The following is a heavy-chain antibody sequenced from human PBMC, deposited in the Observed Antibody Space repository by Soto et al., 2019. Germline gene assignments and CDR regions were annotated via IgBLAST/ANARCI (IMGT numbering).Heavy chain of an antibody. Sequence: QVQLQESGPGLVKPSQTLSLTCTVSGDSISSGGYYWSWIRQHPGKGLEWIGNIYYSGSTYYNPSLNSRVTISVHTCVNQFSLKLSSVTAADTAVYYCARGYCSSTICYLPEYFPYWGQCTLGTVAS. CDR1: GDSISSGGYY. J-gene: IGHJ1*01. CDR2: IYYSGST. V-gene: IGHV4-31*03. D-gene: IGHD2-2*01. CDR3: ARGYCSSTICYLPEYFPY.